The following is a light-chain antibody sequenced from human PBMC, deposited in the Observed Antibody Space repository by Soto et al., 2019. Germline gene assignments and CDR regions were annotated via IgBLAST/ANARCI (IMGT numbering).Light chain of an antibody. J-gene: IGLJ3*02. Sequence: QSSLTQPASVSGSPGQSITISCTGTNSDVGAYNYVSWFQQHPGKAPKLIIFEVSNRPSGVSHRFSGSKSGNTASLTISGLQTEDEADYYCLSYTTTSILVFGGGTKLTVL. CDR1: NSDVGAYNY. V-gene: IGLV2-14*01. CDR2: EVS. CDR3: LSYTTTSILV.